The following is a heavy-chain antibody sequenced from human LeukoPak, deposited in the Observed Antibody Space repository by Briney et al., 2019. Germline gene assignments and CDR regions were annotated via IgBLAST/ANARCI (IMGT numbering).Heavy chain of an antibody. J-gene: IGHJ5*02. CDR2: IYTDGSST. V-gene: IGHV3-74*01. D-gene: IGHD2-21*01. Sequence: GGSLRLSCGASGFIFSNYPMTWVRQAPGKGLEWVSRIYTDGSSTSYADSVKGRFTISRDNAKNSVDLEMNSLRAEDTAVYYCAGGKVVLAPQDTPGWLDPWGQGTLVTVSS. CDR3: AGGKVVLAPQDTPGWLDP. CDR1: GFIFSNYP.